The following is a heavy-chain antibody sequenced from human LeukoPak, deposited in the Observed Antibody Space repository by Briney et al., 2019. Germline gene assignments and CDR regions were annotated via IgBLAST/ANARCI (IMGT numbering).Heavy chain of an antibody. CDR3: ARDGRAGPYYFDY. CDR1: GFTFSDYY. J-gene: IGHJ4*02. V-gene: IGHV3-11*01. D-gene: IGHD6-19*01. CDR2: ISSSGSTI. Sequence: GGSLRLSCAASGFTFSDYYMSWIRQASGKGLEWVSYISSSGSTIYYADSVKGRFTISRDDAKNSLYLQMNSLRAEDTAVYYCARDGRAGPYYFDYWGQGTLVTVSS.